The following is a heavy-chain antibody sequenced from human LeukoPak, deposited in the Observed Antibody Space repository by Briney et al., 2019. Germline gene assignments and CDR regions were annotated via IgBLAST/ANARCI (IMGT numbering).Heavy chain of an antibody. CDR1: GFTFSSYE. Sequence: GGSLRLSCAASGFTFSSYEMNWVRQAPGKGLEWVSYISSSGSTIYYADSAKGRFTISRDNAKNSLYLQMNSLRAEDTAVYYCAKKRYGSGNYYNPVDAFDIWGQGTMVTVSS. J-gene: IGHJ3*02. CDR2: ISSSGSTI. V-gene: IGHV3-48*03. D-gene: IGHD3-10*01. CDR3: AKKRYGSGNYYNPVDAFDI.